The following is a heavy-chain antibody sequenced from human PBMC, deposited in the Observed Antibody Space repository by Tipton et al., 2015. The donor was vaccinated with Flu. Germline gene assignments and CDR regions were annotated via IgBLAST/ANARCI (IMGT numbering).Heavy chain of an antibody. CDR3: ARGDCSSTSCLDY. CDR1: GASMKKSNHY. V-gene: IGHV4-61*05. D-gene: IGHD2-2*01. CDR2: IYYSGST. J-gene: IGHJ4*02. Sequence: TLSLTCSVSGASMKKSNHYWGWIRQPPGKGLEWIGYIYYSGSTNYNPSLKSRVTISVDTSKNQFSLKLSSVTAADTAVYYCARGDCSSTSCLDYWGQGTLVTVSS.